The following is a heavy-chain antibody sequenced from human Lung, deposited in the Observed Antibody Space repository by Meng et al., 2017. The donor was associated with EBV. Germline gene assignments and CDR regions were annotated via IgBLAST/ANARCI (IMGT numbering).Heavy chain of an antibody. CDR3: ARGGTSSAPYDY. J-gene: IGHJ4*02. CDR2: INHSGIT. V-gene: IGHV4-34*01. D-gene: IGHD2-2*01. CDR1: GGSFSGYY. Sequence: QVQLLQWGAGRLRPSETLPLTCAVYGGSFSGYYWSWIRQPPGKGLEWIGEINHSGITNYNPSLKSRVTISVDTSKNQFSLSLNSVTAADTAVYYCARGGTSSAPYDYWGQETLVTVSS.